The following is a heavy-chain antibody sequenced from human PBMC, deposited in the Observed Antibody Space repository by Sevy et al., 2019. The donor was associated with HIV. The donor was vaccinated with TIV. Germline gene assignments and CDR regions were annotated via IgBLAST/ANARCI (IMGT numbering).Heavy chain of an antibody. Sequence: ASVKVSCKASGYTFTGYYMHWMRQAPGQGLEWMGWINPDSGGPTYAPKFPGRVTLTSDTSISTAYMDLSRLKSDGTAVSYCVRDDRDGYFEYWGQGTLVTVSS. CDR3: VRDDRDGYFEY. J-gene: IGHJ4*02. CDR2: INPDSGGP. V-gene: IGHV1-2*02. CDR1: GYTFTGYY.